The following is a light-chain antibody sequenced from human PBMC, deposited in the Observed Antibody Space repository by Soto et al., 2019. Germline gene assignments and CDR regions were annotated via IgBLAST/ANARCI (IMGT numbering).Light chain of an antibody. CDR1: QSISSY. V-gene: IGKV1-39*01. J-gene: IGKJ2*01. CDR3: QQSYHTPYT. CDR2: AAY. Sequence: DLQMTQSPTSLSASARDRVTITCRASQSISSYLNWYQQKAGRAPKLLIYAAYRLQSGVPSRFSGSGFGRNFSLTITSLQPEDFATYYCQQSYHTPYTFGQGTNLEIK.